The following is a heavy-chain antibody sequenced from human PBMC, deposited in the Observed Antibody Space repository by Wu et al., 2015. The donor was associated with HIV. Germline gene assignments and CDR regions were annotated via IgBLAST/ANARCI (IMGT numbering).Heavy chain of an antibody. Sequence: QDQLVQSGAEVKKPGSSVKISCKASGNTFNAINWLRQAPGQGLEWMGGIIPLFGTTEYAHIFQGRVTITTDESTSTAYMRLSSLTSEDTAVYYCARNTDSVATSLYSLGVWGQGTAVTVSS. V-gene: IGHV1-69*05. J-gene: IGHJ6*02. CDR3: ARNTDSVATSLYSLGV. D-gene: IGHD5-12*01. CDR2: IIPLFGTT. CDR1: GNTFNA.